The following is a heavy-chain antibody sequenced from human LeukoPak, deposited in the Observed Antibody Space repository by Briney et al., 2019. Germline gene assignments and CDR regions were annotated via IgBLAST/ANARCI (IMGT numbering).Heavy chain of an antibody. D-gene: IGHD1-26*01. Sequence: GGSLRLSCAASGFTFSSYSMNWVRQAPGKGLEWVSSISSSSSYIYYADAVKGRFTISRDNAKNSLYLQMNSLRAEDTAVYYCARRMSAYSGSYPFDYWGQGTLVTVSS. V-gene: IGHV3-21*01. CDR3: ARRMSAYSGSYPFDY. CDR2: ISSSSSYI. J-gene: IGHJ4*02. CDR1: GFTFSSYS.